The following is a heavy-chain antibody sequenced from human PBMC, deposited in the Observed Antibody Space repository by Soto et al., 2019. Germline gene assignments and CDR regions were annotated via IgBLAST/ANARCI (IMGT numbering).Heavy chain of an antibody. V-gene: IGHV1-24*01. CDR2: FDPEDGET. CDR3: ATDALIAARPYYYYGMDV. D-gene: IGHD6-6*01. CDR1: GYTLTELS. Sequence: ASVKVSCKVSGYTLTELSMHWVRQAPGKGLEWMGGFDPEDGETIYAQKFQGRVTMTEDTSTDTAYMERSSLRSEDTAVYYCATDALIAARPYYYYGMDVWGQGTTVTVSS. J-gene: IGHJ6*02.